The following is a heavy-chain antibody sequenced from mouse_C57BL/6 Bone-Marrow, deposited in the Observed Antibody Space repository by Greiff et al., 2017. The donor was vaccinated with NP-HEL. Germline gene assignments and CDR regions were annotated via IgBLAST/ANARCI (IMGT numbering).Heavy chain of an antibody. Sequence: QVQLQQSGAELVKPGASVKMSCKASGYTFTSYWITWVKQRHGQGLEWIGDIYPGSGSTNYNAKFKSKATLTVDTSSSTAYMQLRILTAEDAAVYYCARWYYGFDYWGQGTTLTVSA. V-gene: IGHV1-55*01. CDR3: ARWYYGFDY. D-gene: IGHD1-1*02. J-gene: IGHJ2*01. CDR1: GYTFTSYW. CDR2: IYPGSGST.